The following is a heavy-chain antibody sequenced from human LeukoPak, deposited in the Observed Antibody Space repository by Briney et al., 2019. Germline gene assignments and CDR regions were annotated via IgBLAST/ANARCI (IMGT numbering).Heavy chain of an antibody. V-gene: IGHV3-21*01. Sequence: GGSLRLSCAASGFTFSSYSMNWVRQAPGKGLDWVSSISSSSSYIYYADSVKGRFTISRDNAKNSLYLQMNSLRAEDTAVYYCARAPDSSLRNNQLVIEPVYYFDYWSQGTLVTVSS. D-gene: IGHD6-6*01. CDR1: GFTFSSYS. J-gene: IGHJ4*02. CDR2: ISSSSSYI. CDR3: ARAPDSSLRNNQLVIEPVYYFDY.